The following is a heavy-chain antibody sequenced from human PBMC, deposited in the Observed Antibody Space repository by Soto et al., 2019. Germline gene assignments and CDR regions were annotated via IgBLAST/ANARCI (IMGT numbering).Heavy chain of an antibody. CDR1: GGSISSGGYY. CDR2: IYYSGST. D-gene: IGHD3-22*01. J-gene: IGHJ6*02. V-gene: IGHV4-31*03. Sequence: TLSLTCTVSGGSISSGGYYWSWIRQHPGKGLEWIGYIYYSGSTYYNPSLKSRVTISVDTSKNQFSLKLSSVTAADTAVYYCARDRIMRTYYYDSSGDYYYYGMDVWGQGTTVTVSS. CDR3: ARDRIMRTYYYDSSGDYYYYGMDV.